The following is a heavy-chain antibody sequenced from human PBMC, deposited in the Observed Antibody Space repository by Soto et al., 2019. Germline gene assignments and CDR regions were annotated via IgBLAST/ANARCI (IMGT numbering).Heavy chain of an antibody. CDR3: ARETITGTFDY. D-gene: IGHD1-20*01. CDR1: GGSISSYY. V-gene: IGHV4-59*01. CDR2: IYYSGST. J-gene: IGHJ4*02. Sequence: SETLSLTCTVSGGSISSYYWSWIRQPPGKGLEWIGYIYYSGSTNYNPSLKSRVTISVDTSKNQFSLKLSSVTAADTAVYYCARETITGTFDYWGQGTLVTVSS.